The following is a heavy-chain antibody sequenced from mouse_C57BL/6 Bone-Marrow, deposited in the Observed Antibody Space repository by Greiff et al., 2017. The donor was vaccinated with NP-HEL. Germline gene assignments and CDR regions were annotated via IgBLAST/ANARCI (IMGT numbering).Heavy chain of an antibody. CDR3: ARGGRYFDV. CDR2: INPGSGGT. J-gene: IGHJ1*03. CDR1: GYAFTNYL. Sequence: QVQLQQSGAELVRPGPSVKVSCKASGYAFTNYLIEWVKQRPGQGLEWIGVINPGSGGTNYNEKFKGKATLTADKSSSTAYMQLSSLTSEDSAVYFCARGGRYFDVWGTGTTVTVSS. V-gene: IGHV1-54*01.